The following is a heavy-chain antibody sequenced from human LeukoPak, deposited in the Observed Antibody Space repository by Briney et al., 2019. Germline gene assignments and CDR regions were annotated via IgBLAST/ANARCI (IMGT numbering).Heavy chain of an antibody. J-gene: IGHJ5*02. CDR1: GGSISSYY. Sequence: SETLSLTCTVSGGSISSYYWSWIRQPPGKGLEWIGYIYYSGSTNYNPSLKSRVTISVDTSKNQFSLRLSSVTAADTAVYYCARQTQNNWFDPWGQGTLVTVSS. CDR3: ARQTQNNWFDP. V-gene: IGHV4-59*08. CDR2: IYYSGST.